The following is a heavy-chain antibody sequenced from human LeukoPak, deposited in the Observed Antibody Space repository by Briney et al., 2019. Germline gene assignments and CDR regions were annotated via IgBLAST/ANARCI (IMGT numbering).Heavy chain of an antibody. D-gene: IGHD3-9*01. Sequence: GGSLRLSCAASGFTFSSYGMHWVRQAPGKGLEWVAVIWYDGSNKYYADSVKGRFTISRDNSKNTLYLQMNSLRAEDTAVYYCAKGGYFDWFHSVDYWGQGTLVTVSS. CDR3: AKGGYFDWFHSVDY. V-gene: IGHV3-30*02. J-gene: IGHJ4*02. CDR2: IWYDGSNK. CDR1: GFTFSSYG.